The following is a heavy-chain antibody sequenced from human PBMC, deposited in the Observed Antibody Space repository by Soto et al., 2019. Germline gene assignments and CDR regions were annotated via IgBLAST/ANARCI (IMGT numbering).Heavy chain of an antibody. CDR1: GSTFGSYE. CDR2: IDTSGSAT. J-gene: IGHJ4*02. Sequence: GGSLRLSCAVSGSTFGSYEMNWVRQAPGKGLEWVAYIDTSGSATYYADSVKGRFTISRDNAKNSVYLQMDSLRVEDTAIFYCARDSETSPYYGALDYWGQGTLVTVSS. V-gene: IGHV3-48*03. CDR3: ARDSETSPYYGALDY. D-gene: IGHD3-22*01.